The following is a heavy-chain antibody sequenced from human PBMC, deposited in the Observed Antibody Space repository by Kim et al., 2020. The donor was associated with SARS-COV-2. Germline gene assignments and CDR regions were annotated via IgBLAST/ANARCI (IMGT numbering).Heavy chain of an antibody. V-gene: IGHV3-48*02. CDR3: ARCPYQLPPEVTKYYFDY. Sequence: GGSLRLSCAASGFTFSSYSMNWVRQAPGKGLEWVSYISSSSSTIYYADSVKGRFTISRDNAKNSLYLQMNSLRDEDTAVYYCARCPYQLPPEVTKYYFDYWGQGTLVTVSS. CDR1: GFTFSSYS. D-gene: IGHD2-2*01. CDR2: ISSSSSTI. J-gene: IGHJ4*02.